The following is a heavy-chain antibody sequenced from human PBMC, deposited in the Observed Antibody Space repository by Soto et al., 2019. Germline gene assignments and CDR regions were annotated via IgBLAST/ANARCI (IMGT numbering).Heavy chain of an antibody. V-gene: IGHV3-23*01. CDR1: GFTFSSYA. CDR3: ARDDVLCDGGRCYGVHLDA. Sequence: GGSLRLSCAASGFTFSSYAMSWVRQAPGKGLEWVSAISGSGGSTYYADSVKGRFTISRDNSKNTLYLQMNSLRAEDTAVYYCARDDVLCDGGRCYGVHLDAWGKGTTVTVS. CDR2: ISGSGGST. J-gene: IGHJ6*03. D-gene: IGHD2-15*01.